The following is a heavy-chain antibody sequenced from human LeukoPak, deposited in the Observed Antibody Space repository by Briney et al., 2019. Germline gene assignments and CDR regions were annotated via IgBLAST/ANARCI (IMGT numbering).Heavy chain of an antibody. J-gene: IGHJ4*02. D-gene: IGHD2-21*02. CDR3: VRYVGPDCYVKD. CDR1: GGSISSGDYY. Sequence: PSQTLSLTCTVSGGSISSGDYYWTWIRQPPGKGLEWIGYISYRGSPYYNPSLKSRVTMSVDTSKNQFSLKLSSVTAADTAVYYCVRYVGPDCYVKDWGQGTLVTVSS. V-gene: IGHV4-30-4*01. CDR2: ISYRGSP.